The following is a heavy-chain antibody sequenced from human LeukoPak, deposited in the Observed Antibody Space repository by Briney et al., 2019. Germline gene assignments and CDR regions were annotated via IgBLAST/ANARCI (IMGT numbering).Heavy chain of an antibody. CDR3: ARGGHYYDSSGYYYSPDY. D-gene: IGHD3-22*01. J-gene: IGHJ4*02. CDR2: INSDGSST. Sequence: GGSLRLSCAASGFTFSSYWMYWVRQAPGKGLVWVSRINSDGSSTSYADSVKGRFTISRDNAKNTLYLQMNSLRAEDTAVYYCARGGHYYDSSGYYYSPDYWGQGTLVTVSS. CDR1: GFTFSSYW. V-gene: IGHV3-74*01.